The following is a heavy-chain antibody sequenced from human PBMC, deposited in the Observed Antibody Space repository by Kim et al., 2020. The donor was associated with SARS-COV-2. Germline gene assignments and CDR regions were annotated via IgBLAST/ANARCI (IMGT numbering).Heavy chain of an antibody. CDR1: GFTFSSYE. Sequence: GGSLRLSCAASGFTFSSYEMNWVRQAPGKGLEWVSYISSSGSTIYYADSVKGRFTISRDNAKNSLYLQMNSLRAEDTAVYYCARDVSSGWYIPRPPGYYGMDVWGQGTTVTVSS. V-gene: IGHV3-48*03. CDR2: ISSSGSTI. D-gene: IGHD6-19*01. CDR3: ARDVSSGWYIPRPPGYYGMDV. J-gene: IGHJ6*02.